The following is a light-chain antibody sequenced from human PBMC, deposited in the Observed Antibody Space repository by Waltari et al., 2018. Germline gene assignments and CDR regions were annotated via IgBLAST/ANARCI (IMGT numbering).Light chain of an antibody. CDR2: WAS. Sequence: DIVMTQSPDSLPVSLGERATISCKSSQSLLYSLNNKNYLAWYPQKPGQPPKLLISWASTRKSGVPDRFSGSGAGTDFTLIVSSLQAEDVAVYYCQQYYSTPPTFGQGTRVEIK. CDR1: QSLLYSLNNKNY. V-gene: IGKV4-1*01. CDR3: QQYYSTPPT. J-gene: IGKJ1*01.